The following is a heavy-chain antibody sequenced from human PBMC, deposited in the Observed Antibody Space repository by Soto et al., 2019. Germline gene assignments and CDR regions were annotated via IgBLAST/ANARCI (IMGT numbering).Heavy chain of an antibody. V-gene: IGHV1-3*05. D-gene: IGHD1-1*01. CDR2: INAGNGNR. CDR3: ARDTTNDY. J-gene: IGHJ4*02. Sequence: QVQLVQSGAEEKKPGASVKVSCKASGCTFTSYAMHWVRQAPGQRLEWMGWINAGNGNRKYSQKFQGRVTITRDTSASTAYMELSSLRSEDTALYYCARDTTNDYWGQGTLVTVSS. CDR1: GCTFTSYA.